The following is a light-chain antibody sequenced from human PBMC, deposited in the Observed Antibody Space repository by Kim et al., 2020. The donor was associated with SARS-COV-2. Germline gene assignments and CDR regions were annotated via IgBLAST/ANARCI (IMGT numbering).Light chain of an antibody. CDR2: GAS. CDR3: HQYNDWPPGDT. J-gene: IGKJ2*01. CDR1: QSISNN. V-gene: IGKV3-15*01. Sequence: EIVMTQSPATLSVSPGERATLSCRASQSISNNLAWYQYKPGQPPRLVIYGASTRAPGIPARFSGSGSGTDFTLTVNSLQSEDFAVYYCHQYNDWPPGDTFGQGTKVDIK.